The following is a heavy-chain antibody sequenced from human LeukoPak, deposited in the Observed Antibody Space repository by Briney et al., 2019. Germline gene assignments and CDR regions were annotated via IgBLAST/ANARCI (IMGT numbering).Heavy chain of an antibody. J-gene: IGHJ2*01. CDR1: GFTFSDYC. Sequence: GGSLRLSCAASGFTFSDYCMTWIRQAPGKGLEWLSYISTGSTYTNYANSVKGRFTISRDNAKNSLYLQLNSLRAEDTAVYYCTREDNWYFDLWGRGTLVTVSS. V-gene: IGHV3-11*05. CDR3: TREDNWYFDL. CDR2: ISTGSTYT.